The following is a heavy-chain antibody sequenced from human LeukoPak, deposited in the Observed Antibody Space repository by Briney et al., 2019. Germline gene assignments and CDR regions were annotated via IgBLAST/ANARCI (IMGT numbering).Heavy chain of an antibody. CDR2: LSKSGDT. V-gene: IGHV4-59*01. D-gene: IGHD3-9*01. J-gene: IGHJ3*02. CDR1: GGSISSYY. CDR3: ARARYVNSFYAFDI. Sequence: ASETLSLTCTVSGGSISSYYWSWIRLPPGKGLEWIGYLSKSGDTNYSPSLKSRVTIFGDTSKNQFFLKLSSVTAADMAVYYCARARYVNSFYAFDIWGQGTLVTVS.